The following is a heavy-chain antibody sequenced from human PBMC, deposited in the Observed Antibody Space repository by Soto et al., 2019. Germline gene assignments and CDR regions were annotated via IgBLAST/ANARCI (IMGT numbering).Heavy chain of an antibody. CDR1: GGSISSSSYY. D-gene: IGHD1-1*01. Sequence: SETLSLTCTVSGGSISSSSYYWGWIRQPPGKGLEWIGSIYYSGSTYYNPSLKSRVTISVDTSKNQFSLKLSSVTAADTAVYYCARGSWDDVSRPYFMDVWGKGTTVTVSS. CDR2: IYYSGST. J-gene: IGHJ6*03. CDR3: ARGSWDDVSRPYFMDV. V-gene: IGHV4-39*01.